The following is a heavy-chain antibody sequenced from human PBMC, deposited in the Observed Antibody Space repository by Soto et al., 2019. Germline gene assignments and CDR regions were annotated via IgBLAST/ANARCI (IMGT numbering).Heavy chain of an antibody. CDR3: ARSVVPAAIQDY. Sequence: ASVKVSCKASGYTFTSYDINWGRQATGQGLEWMGWMNPNSGNTGYAQKFQGRVTMTRNTSISTAYMELSSLRSEDTAVYYCARSVVPAAIQDYWGQGTLVTVS. CDR1: GYTFTSYD. J-gene: IGHJ4*02. V-gene: IGHV1-8*01. D-gene: IGHD2-2*02. CDR2: MNPNSGNT.